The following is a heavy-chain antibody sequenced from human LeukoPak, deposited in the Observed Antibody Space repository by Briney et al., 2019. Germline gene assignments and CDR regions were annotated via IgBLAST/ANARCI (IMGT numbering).Heavy chain of an antibody. CDR3: ASGRAAAGTGYYFDY. J-gene: IGHJ4*02. CDR2: IWYDGSNK. D-gene: IGHD6-13*01. Sequence: GGSLRPSCAASGFTFRNYGMHWVRQAPGKGLEWVAIIWYDGSNKYYADSVKGRFTISRDNSKNTLYLQMNCLTAEDTAVYYCASGRAAAGTGYYFDYWGQGTLVTVSS. CDR1: GFTFRNYG. V-gene: IGHV3-33*01.